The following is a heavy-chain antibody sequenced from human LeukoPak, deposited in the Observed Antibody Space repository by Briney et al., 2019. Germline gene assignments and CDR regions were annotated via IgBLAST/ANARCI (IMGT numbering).Heavy chain of an antibody. D-gene: IGHD3-10*01. CDR2: IDPNSGGT. V-gene: IGHV1-2*02. CDR3: ARDSGERGSGSYLIAY. CDR1: GYTFTAWY. Sequence: ASVKVSCKASGYTFTAWYIHWVRQAPGQGLEWMGWIDPNSGGTGYAQKFQGRVTMTRDTSISTAYMELSRLRSDDTAVYYCARDSGERGSGSYLIAYWGQGTLVTVSS. J-gene: IGHJ4*02.